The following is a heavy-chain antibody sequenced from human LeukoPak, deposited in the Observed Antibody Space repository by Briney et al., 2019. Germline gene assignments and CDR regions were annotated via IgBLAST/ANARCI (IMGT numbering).Heavy chain of an antibody. V-gene: IGHV1-18*01. Sequence: ASVKVSCKASGYTITSFGISWVRQAPGQGLEWMGWISTYNGNTNYAQKLQGRVTMTTDTSTSRVYMDLRSLRSDDTAVYYCARDRAGSARYTTFDYWGQETLVTVSS. CDR1: GYTITSFG. CDR3: ARDRAGSARYTTFDY. CDR2: ISTYNGNT. J-gene: IGHJ4*02. D-gene: IGHD6-19*01.